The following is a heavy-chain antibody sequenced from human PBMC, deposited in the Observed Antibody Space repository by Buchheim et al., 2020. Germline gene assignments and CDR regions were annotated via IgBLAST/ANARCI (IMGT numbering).Heavy chain of an antibody. CDR1: GFTLSNYG. J-gene: IGHJ4*02. Sequence: QVQLVESGGGVVQPGRSLRLSCAVSGFTLSNYGMHWVRQAPGKGLEWVAVISYDGSNKYYADSVKGRFTISRDNSKNTLYLQMNSLRADDTAVYYCAKDGGTGSSYFDYWGQGIL. D-gene: IGHD6-13*01. CDR3: AKDGGTGSSYFDY. CDR2: ISYDGSNK. V-gene: IGHV3-30*18.